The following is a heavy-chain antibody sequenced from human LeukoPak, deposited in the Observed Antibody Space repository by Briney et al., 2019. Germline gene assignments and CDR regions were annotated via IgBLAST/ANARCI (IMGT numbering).Heavy chain of an antibody. CDR1: GYTFTGYY. V-gene: IGHV1-2*02. J-gene: IGHJ4*02. CDR2: INPNSGGT. Sequence: ASVKVSRKTSGYTFTGYYMHWVRQAPGQGLEWMGWINPNSGGTNYAQKFQGRVTMTRDTSISTGYMELSRLRSDDTAVYYCARDNSGWYLAYWGQGTLVTVSS. CDR3: ARDNSGWYLAY. D-gene: IGHD6-19*01.